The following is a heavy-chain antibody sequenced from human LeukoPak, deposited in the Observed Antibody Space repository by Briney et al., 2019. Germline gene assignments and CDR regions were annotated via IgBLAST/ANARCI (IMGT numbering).Heavy chain of an antibody. CDR2: THWNNDK. V-gene: IGHV2-5*01. D-gene: IGHD3-10*01. J-gene: IGHJ4*02. Sequence: SGPTLVNPTETLTLTCTFSGFSLRSSGMGVGWIRQPPGKAPEWLAVTHWNNDKSYSPALKSRLTITKDTSKNQVVLIMTNMDPVDTGTYYCAHKGRGSGSYTMWGQGALVTVSS. CDR1: GFSLRSSGMG. CDR3: AHKGRGSGSYTM.